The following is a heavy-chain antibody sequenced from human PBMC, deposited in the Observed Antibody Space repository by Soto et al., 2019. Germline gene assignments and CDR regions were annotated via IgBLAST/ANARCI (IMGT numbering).Heavy chain of an antibody. V-gene: IGHV1-18*01. CDR1: GYTFTSYG. J-gene: IGHJ4*02. D-gene: IGHD3-10*01. Sequence: QVQLVQSGAEVKKPGASVKVSCKASGYTFTSYGISWVRQAPGQGLEWMGWISAYNGNTNYAQKLQGRVTMTTDTSPSTAYMELRSLRSDDTAVYYCARVGSLLWFGESGSFDYWGQGTLVTVSS. CDR2: ISAYNGNT. CDR3: ARVGSLLWFGESGSFDY.